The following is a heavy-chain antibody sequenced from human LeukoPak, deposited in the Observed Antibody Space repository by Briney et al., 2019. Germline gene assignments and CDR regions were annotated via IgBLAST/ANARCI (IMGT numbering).Heavy chain of an antibody. V-gene: IGHV3-74*01. CDR2: INPDDEST. Sequence: GRSLRLSCAASGFTFSSYGMHWVRQAPGKGLEWVSRINPDDESTSYADSVRGRFTISRDNAKNTLYLQMNSLRAEDTAVYYCLTILEATIDAFDIWGQGTMVTVSS. J-gene: IGHJ3*02. CDR3: LTILEATIDAFDI. CDR1: GFTFSSYG. D-gene: IGHD1-26*01.